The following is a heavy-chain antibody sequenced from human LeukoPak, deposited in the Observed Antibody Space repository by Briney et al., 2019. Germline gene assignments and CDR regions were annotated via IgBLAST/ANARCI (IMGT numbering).Heavy chain of an antibody. CDR2: INHSGST. Sequence: SETLSLTCAVYGGSFSGYYWSWIRQPPGKGLEWIGEINHSGSTNYNPSLKSRVTISVDTSKNQFSLKLSSVTAADTAVYYCARRTECLLYRYRNWFDPWGQGTLVTVSS. J-gene: IGHJ5*02. V-gene: IGHV4-34*01. CDR3: ARRTECLLYRYRNWFDP. D-gene: IGHD3-3*01. CDR1: GGSFSGYY.